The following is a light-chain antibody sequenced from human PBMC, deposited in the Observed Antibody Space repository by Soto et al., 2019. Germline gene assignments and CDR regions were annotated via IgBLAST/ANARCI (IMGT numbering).Light chain of an antibody. V-gene: IGKV3-20*01. CDR2: GAS. CDR3: QQYNSYWT. CDR1: QSVSSSY. Sequence: EIVLTQSPGTLSLSPGERATLSCRASQSVSSSYLAWYQQKPGQAPRFLIYGASSRATGIPDRFSGSGSGTDFTLTISSLQPDDFATYYCQQYNSYWTFGQGTKVDIK. J-gene: IGKJ1*01.